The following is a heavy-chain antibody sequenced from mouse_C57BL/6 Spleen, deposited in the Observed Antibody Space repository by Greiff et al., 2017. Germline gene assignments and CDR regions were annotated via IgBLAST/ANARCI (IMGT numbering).Heavy chain of an antibody. CDR2: IDPSDSET. CDR1: GYTFTSYW. J-gene: IGHJ1*03. Sequence: VQLQQPGAELVRPGSSVKLSCKASGYTFTSYWMHWVKQRPIQGLEWIGNIDPSDSETHYNQKFQDKATLTVDKSSSTAYVQLSSLTSEDSAVYDCARTGYSKALYFEGWGTGTTVTVSS. V-gene: IGHV1-52*01. CDR3: ARTGYSKALYFEG. D-gene: IGHD2-5*01.